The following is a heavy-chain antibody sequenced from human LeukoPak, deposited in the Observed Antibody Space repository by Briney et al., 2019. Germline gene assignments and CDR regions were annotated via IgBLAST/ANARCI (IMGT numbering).Heavy chain of an antibody. V-gene: IGHV1-46*01. J-gene: IGHJ5*02. CDR3: ARDYSGQWEQLTGWWIDP. D-gene: IGHD1-26*01. CDR1: GYTFGTHW. Sequence: ASVKVSCKPSGYTFGTHWMHWVRQAPGQGLEWMAIINPSGDFRSYAQRFQGRVTVTRDMSTRTVYMELSDLRPEDTALYYCARDYSGQWEQLTGWWIDPWGQGTLVIVSS. CDR2: INPSGDFR.